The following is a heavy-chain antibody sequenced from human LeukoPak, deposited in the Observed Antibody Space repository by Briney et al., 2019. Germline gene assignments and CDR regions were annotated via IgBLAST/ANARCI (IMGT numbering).Heavy chain of an antibody. J-gene: IGHJ4*02. CDR1: GGSISSSSFY. Sequence: PSETLSLTCTVSGGSISSSSFYWGWIRQPPGKGLEWIGTVYHSGSTYYNPSLKSRVTISVDTSKNQFSLKLNSVTAADTAVYYCARDHSSSSEDYWGQGTLVTVSS. V-gene: IGHV4-39*07. D-gene: IGHD6-13*01. CDR2: VYHSGST. CDR3: ARDHSSSSEDY.